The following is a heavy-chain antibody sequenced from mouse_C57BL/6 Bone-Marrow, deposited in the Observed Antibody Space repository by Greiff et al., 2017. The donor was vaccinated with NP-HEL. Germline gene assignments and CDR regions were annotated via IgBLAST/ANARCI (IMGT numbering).Heavy chain of an antibody. CDR3: ARHGGTGYYAMDY. D-gene: IGHD3-3*01. CDR2: IWSDGST. CDR1: GFSLTSYG. V-gene: IGHV2-6-1*01. J-gene: IGHJ4*01. Sequence: VQLQQSGPGLVAPSQSLSITCTVSGFSLTSYGVHWVRQPPGKGLEWLVVIWSDGSTTYNSALKSRLSISKDNSKSQVFLKMNSLQTDDTAMYYCARHGGTGYYAMDYWGQGTSVTVSS.